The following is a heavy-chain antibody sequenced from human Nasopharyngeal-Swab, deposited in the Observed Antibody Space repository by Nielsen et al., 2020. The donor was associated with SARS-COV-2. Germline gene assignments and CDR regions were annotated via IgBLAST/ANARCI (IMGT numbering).Heavy chain of an antibody. V-gene: IGHV1-69*04. J-gene: IGHJ3*02. CDR1: GGTFSSYA. CDR2: IIPILGIA. D-gene: IGHD1-14*01. Sequence: SVKVSCKASGGTFSSYAISWVRQAPGQGLEWMGRIIPILGIANYAQKFQGRVTITADKSTSTAYMELSSLSSEETAVYYCASGITGAAFDIWGQGTMVTVSS. CDR3: ASGITGAAFDI.